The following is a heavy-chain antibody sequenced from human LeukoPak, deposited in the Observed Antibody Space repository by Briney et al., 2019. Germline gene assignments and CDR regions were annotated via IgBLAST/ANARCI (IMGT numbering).Heavy chain of an antibody. CDR2: INTKGAST. J-gene: IGHJ5*02. CDR3: ARDAEYGSGSMWLLDP. Sequence: EASVKVSCKASGYTFSDYYIHWVRQSPGQGLEWMGRINTKGASTKYAQKFQGRVTMTRDTSINTVYMELSRLTSDDTAIYYCARDAEYGSGSMWLLDPWGQGTQVTVSS. V-gene: IGHV1-2*06. D-gene: IGHD3-10*01. CDR1: GYTFSDYY.